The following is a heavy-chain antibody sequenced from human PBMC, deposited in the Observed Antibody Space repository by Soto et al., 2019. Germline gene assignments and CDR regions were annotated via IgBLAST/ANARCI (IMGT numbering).Heavy chain of an antibody. D-gene: IGHD4-17*01. CDR3: ARGSAGDYAYYGMDV. Sequence: QVQLVQSGAEVKKPGASVKVSGKASGYTFTSYGISWVRQAPGQGLEWMGWISAYNGNTNYAQKIQGRVTMTTDTSTSTAYMEMRSLRSDDAAVYYCARGSAGDYAYYGMDVWGQGTTVTVSS. V-gene: IGHV1-18*01. CDR2: ISAYNGNT. CDR1: GYTFTSYG. J-gene: IGHJ6*02.